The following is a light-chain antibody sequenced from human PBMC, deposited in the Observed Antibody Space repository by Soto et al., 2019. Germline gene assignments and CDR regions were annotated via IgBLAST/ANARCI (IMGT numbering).Light chain of an antibody. CDR2: GAS. CDR1: QSVSSN. V-gene: IGKV3-15*01. Sequence: EIFVTQSPATLSFSPGERATLSCRASQSVSSNLAWYQQKPGQAPRLLIYGASTRATGIPARFSGSGSGTEFTLTISSLQSEDFAVYYCQQYNNWPRWTFGQGTKVDIK. J-gene: IGKJ1*01. CDR3: QQYNNWPRWT.